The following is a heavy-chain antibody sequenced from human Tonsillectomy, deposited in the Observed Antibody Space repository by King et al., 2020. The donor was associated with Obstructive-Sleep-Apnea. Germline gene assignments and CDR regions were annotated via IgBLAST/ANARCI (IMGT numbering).Heavy chain of an antibody. CDR1: GDSISSGGYY. D-gene: IGHD6-6*01. CDR2: IYYSGST. CDR3: ARCQGSDYYYGMDV. Sequence: QLQESGPGLVKPSETLSLTCTVSGDSISSGGYYWSWIRQHPGKGLEWIGYIYYSGSTYYNPSLKSRVTISVDTSKNQFSLKLSSVTAADTAVYYCARCQGSDYYYGMDVWGQGTTVTVSS. J-gene: IGHJ6*02. V-gene: IGHV4-31*03.